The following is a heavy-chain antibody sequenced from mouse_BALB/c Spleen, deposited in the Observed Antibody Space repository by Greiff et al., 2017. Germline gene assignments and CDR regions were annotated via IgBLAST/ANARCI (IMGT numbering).Heavy chain of an antibody. Sequence: VQLKESGPELVKPGASVKISCKTSGYTFTEYTMHWVKQSHGKSLEWIGGINPNNGGTSYNQKFKGKASLTVDKSSSTAYMELHSLTSEDSAVYYCARSPFMITTGDGYAMDYWGQGTSVTVSS. CDR1: GYTFTEYT. J-gene: IGHJ4*01. D-gene: IGHD2-4*01. V-gene: IGHV1-18*01. CDR3: ARSPFMITTGDGYAMDY. CDR2: INPNNGGT.